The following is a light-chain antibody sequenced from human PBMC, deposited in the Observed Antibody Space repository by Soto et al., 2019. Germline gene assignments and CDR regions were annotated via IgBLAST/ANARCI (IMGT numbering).Light chain of an antibody. CDR2: DVS. Sequence: QSALTQPASVSGSPGQSITISCTGTSSDVGGYSYVSWYQQHPDKAPKLMIYDVSNRPSGVSNRFSGSKSGNTASLTISGLQAEDEADYYCSSYTSSNTVVFGGGTKVTVL. CDR1: SSDVGGYSY. V-gene: IGLV2-14*03. CDR3: SSYTSSNTVV. J-gene: IGLJ2*01.